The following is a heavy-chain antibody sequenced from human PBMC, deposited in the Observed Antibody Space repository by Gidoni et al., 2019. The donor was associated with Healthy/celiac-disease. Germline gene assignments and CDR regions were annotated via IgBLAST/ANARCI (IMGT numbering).Heavy chain of an antibody. J-gene: IGHJ4*02. Sequence: EVQLVESGGGLVKPGGSLRLSCAASGFTSSNAWMSWVRQAPGKGLEWVGRIKSKTDGGTTDYAAPVKGRFTISRDDSKNTLYLQMNSLKTEDTAVYYCTTDPHITIFGVVIPDYWGQGTLVTVSS. CDR2: IKSKTDGGTT. CDR3: TTDPHITIFGVVIPDY. CDR1: GFTSSNAW. D-gene: IGHD3-3*01. V-gene: IGHV3-15*01.